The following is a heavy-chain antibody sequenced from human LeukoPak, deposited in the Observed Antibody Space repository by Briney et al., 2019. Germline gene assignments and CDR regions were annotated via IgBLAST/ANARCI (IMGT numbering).Heavy chain of an antibody. CDR1: GYTFTSYY. CDR2: INPSGGSA. CDR3: ARDRSSGWSPFDY. V-gene: IGHV1-46*01. D-gene: IGHD6-19*01. Sequence: ASVKVSCKASGYTFTSYYMHWVRQAPGQGLEWMGIINPSGGSASYAQKFKGSVTMTRDTSTSTVYMEMSSLRSEDTAVYYCARDRSSGWSPFDYWGQGTLVTVPS. J-gene: IGHJ4*02.